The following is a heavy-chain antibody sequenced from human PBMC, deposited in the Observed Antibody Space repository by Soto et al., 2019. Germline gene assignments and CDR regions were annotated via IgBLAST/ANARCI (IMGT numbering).Heavy chain of an antibody. J-gene: IGHJ5*02. V-gene: IGHV3-49*03. CDR3: TRDLIEYSSSSAWFDP. CDR1: GFTFGDCA. D-gene: IGHD6-6*01. Sequence: PGGSLRLSCTASGFTFGDCAMSWFRQAPGKGLEWVGFIRSKAYGGTTEYAASVKGRFTISRDDSKSIAYLQMNSLKTEDTAVYYCTRDLIEYSSSSAWFDPWGQGTLVTVSS. CDR2: IRSKAYGGTT.